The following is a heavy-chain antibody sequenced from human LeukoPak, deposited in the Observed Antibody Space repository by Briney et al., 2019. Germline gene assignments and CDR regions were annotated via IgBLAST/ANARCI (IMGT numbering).Heavy chain of an antibody. Sequence: SETLSLTCIVSGGSLNSPNYYWGWIRQPPGKGLEWIGTIYYTGTTYYNPSLKSRLTISVDTSKNQFALKLTSVPAADTAVYYCARHDYYGSLNWFDPWGQGTLITVSS. CDR1: GGSLNSPNYY. CDR2: IYYTGTT. J-gene: IGHJ5*02. V-gene: IGHV4-39*01. CDR3: ARHDYYGSLNWFDP. D-gene: IGHD3-10*01.